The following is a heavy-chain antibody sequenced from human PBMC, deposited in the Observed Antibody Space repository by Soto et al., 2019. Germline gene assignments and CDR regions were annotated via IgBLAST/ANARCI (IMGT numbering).Heavy chain of an antibody. CDR1: GFTFGGSA. CDR2: IRSKTDNYAT. V-gene: IGHV3-73*01. J-gene: IGHJ4*02. CDR3: ARFELEPPRNYFDY. D-gene: IGHD1-1*01. Sequence: GGSLRLSCAASGFTFGGSAVHWVRQASGKGLEWVGRIRSKTDNYATAYAVSVKGRFTISRDDSKNMAYLQMNSLKTEDTAVYYCARFELEPPRNYFDYWGQGTLVTVSS.